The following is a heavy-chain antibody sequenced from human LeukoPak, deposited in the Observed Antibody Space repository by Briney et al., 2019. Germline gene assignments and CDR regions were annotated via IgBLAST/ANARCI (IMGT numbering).Heavy chain of an antibody. CDR2: IKQDGSEK. V-gene: IGHV3-7*01. CDR3: ARDPESRYCTNGVCYKLFYYFDY. Sequence: PGGSLRLSCAASGFTFSSYWMSWVRQAPGKGLERVANIKQDGSEKYYVDSVKGRFTISRDNAKNSLYLQMNSLRAEDTAVYYCARDPESRYCTNGVCYKLFYYFDYWGQGTLVTVSS. CDR1: GFTFSSYW. D-gene: IGHD2-8*01. J-gene: IGHJ4*02.